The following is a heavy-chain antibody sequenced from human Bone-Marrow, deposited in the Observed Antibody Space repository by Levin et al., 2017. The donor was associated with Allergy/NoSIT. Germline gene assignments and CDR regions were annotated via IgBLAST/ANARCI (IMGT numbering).Heavy chain of an antibody. CDR3: VRLGDSGYDWRAYFDY. V-gene: IGHV5-51*01. Sequence: TGESLKISCKGSGYTFTSYWIAWVRQMPGKGLEWMGIIYPGDSDTRYSPSFQGQVTISADKSIYTAYVQWSSLKASDTAMYYCVRLGDSGYDWRAYFDYWGPGTLVTVSS. CDR1: GYTFTSYW. CDR2: IYPGDSDT. J-gene: IGHJ4*02. D-gene: IGHD5-12*01.